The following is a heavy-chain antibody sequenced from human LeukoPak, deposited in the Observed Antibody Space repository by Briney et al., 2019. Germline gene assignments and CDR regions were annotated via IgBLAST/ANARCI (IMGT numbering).Heavy chain of an antibody. CDR2: IYTSGST. CDR3: PRDIRAGGELFQLDAFDI. V-gene: IGHV4-4*07. D-gene: IGHD3-10*01. Sequence: PSETLSLTCTVSGGSISSYYWTWIRQPAGKGLEWIGRIYTSGSTNYNPSLKSRVTMSVDTSKNQFSLKLSSVTAADTAVYYCPRDIRAGGELFQLDAFDIWGQGTMVTVSS. J-gene: IGHJ3*02. CDR1: GGSISSYY.